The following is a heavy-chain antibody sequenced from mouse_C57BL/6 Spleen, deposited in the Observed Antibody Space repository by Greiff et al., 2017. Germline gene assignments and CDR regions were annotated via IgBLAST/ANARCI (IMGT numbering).Heavy chain of an antibody. Sequence: QVQLQQSGAELMKPGASVKLSCKATGYTFTGYWIEWVKQRPGHGLEWIGEILPGSGSTNYNEKFKGKATFTADTSSNTAYMQLSSLTTEDSAIYYCARSGIPYSNYPYWYFDVWGTGTTVTVSS. V-gene: IGHV1-9*01. CDR1: GYTFTGYW. D-gene: IGHD2-5*01. CDR3: ARSGIPYSNYPYWYFDV. CDR2: ILPGSGST. J-gene: IGHJ1*03.